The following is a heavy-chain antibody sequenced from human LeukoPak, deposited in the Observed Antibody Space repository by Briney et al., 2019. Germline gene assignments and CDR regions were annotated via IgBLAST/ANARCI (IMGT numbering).Heavy chain of an antibody. CDR3: ARNHLDSSSWYVFDY. J-gene: IGHJ4*02. CDR2: ISSSSSYI. V-gene: IGHV3-21*01. D-gene: IGHD6-13*01. CDR1: GFTFSSYS. Sequence: PGGSLRLSCAASGFTFSSYSMNWVRQAPGKGLEWVSSISSSSSYIYYADSVKGRFTISRDNAKNSLYLQMNSLGAEDTAVYYCARNHLDSSSWYVFDYWGQGTLVTVSS.